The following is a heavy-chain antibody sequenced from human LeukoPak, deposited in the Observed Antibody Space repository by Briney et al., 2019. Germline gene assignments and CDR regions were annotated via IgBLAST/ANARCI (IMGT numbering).Heavy chain of an antibody. D-gene: IGHD3-10*01. CDR1: GFSLSGSGVS. CDR3: ARRVLWFGHFDY. J-gene: IGHJ4*02. V-gene: IGHV2-5*01. Sequence: SGPSLVKPTQTVTLTCTISGFSLSGSGVSVGLVREPSGNTLGGLALISLHNDKLYRPSLKSRLTITKDTSKNQVILRMINMDPLDTATYCSARRVLWFGHFDYWGEGSLVPVSS. CDR2: ISLHNDK.